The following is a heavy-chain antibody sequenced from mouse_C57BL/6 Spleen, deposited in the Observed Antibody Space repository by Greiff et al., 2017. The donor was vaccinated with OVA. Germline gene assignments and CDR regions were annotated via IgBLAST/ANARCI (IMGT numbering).Heavy chain of an antibody. CDR2: ISSGSSTI. CDR3: ARRRYGYDENYFDY. V-gene: IGHV5-17*01. CDR1: GFTFSDYG. Sequence: DVQLVESGGGLVKPGGSLKLSCAASGFTFSDYGMHWVRQAPEKGLEWVAYISSGSSTIYYADTVKGRFTIARDNAKNTLFLQMTSLRSEDTAMYYCARRRYGYDENYFDYWGQGTTLTVSS. J-gene: IGHJ2*01. D-gene: IGHD2-2*01.